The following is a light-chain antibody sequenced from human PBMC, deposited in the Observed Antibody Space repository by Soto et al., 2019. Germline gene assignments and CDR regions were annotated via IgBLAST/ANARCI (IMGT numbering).Light chain of an antibody. CDR1: QSVSSSY. CDR2: GAS. CDR3: QQYGSSPIT. V-gene: IGKV3-20*01. Sequence: EIVMTQSPATLSVSPGDRVTLSCRASQSVSSSYLAWYQQKPGQAPRLLIYGASSRATGIPDRFSGSGSGTDFTLTISRLEPEDFAVYYCQQYGSSPITVGQGTRLEIK. J-gene: IGKJ5*01.